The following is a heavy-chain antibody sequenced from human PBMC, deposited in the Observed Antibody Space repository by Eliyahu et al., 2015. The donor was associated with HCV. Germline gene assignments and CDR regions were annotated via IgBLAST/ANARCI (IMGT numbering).Heavy chain of an antibody. V-gene: IGHV3-15*01. CDR3: APDFSYYDTLTSQYISSGLHP. CDR2: IISEAGGGTT. D-gene: IGHD3-9*01. CDR1: GLSFTNTW. Sequence: EVQLVESGGGLAKPGGSLRLSCVASGLSFTNTWXHWVRQAPGKGLEWVGRIISEAGGGTTDYAAPVKGRFTISRDDSKNTMYLQMNSLKLEDTAVYYCAPDFSYYDTLTSQYISSGLHPWGQGTLVTVSS. J-gene: IGHJ5*02.